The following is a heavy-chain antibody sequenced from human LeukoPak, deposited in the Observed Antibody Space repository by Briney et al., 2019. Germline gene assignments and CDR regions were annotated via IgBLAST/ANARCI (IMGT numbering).Heavy chain of an antibody. V-gene: IGHV4-39*01. Sequence: SDPLSLTCTVSGGSISIISSSTYYWGWIRQAPGKGLEWIGSLYYGENSHYNPSLKSRANLSVDTSNNQFSLKLTSVTAADAAVYFCARQLPTAAADTRGYFDYWGQGTVVTVSS. CDR1: GGSISIISSSTYY. J-gene: IGHJ4*02. CDR3: ARQLPTAAADTRGYFDY. CDR2: LYYGENS. D-gene: IGHD6-25*01.